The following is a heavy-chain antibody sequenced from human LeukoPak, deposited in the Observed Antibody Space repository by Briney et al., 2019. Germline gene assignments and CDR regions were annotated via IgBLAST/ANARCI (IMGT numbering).Heavy chain of an antibody. CDR3: ARNWNDVEGVDY. Sequence: ASVKVSCKASGYTFTSYYMHWVRQAPGQGLEWVGIINPSGGSTSYAQKFQGRVTMTRDTSTSTAYMELSSLKSEDTAVYYCARNWNDVEGVDYWGQGTLVTVSS. D-gene: IGHD1-1*01. V-gene: IGHV1-46*01. CDR2: INPSGGST. CDR1: GYTFTSYY. J-gene: IGHJ4*02.